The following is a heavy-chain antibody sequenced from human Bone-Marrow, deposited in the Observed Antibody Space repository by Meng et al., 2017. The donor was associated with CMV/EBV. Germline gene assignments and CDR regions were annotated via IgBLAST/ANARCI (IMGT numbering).Heavy chain of an antibody. V-gene: IGHV3-23*01. CDR2: ISSNSAGT. J-gene: IGHJ6*02. CDR3: ARGIMVRGVSYYYYGMDV. Sequence: GESLKISCGASGFTFSNHDMSWVRQAPGKGLEWVSSISSNSAGTYYADSRFTISRDNSKNTLSLQMNSLRAEDTAVYYCARGIMVRGVSYYYYGMDVWGQGTTVTVSS. D-gene: IGHD3-10*01. CDR1: GFTFSNHD.